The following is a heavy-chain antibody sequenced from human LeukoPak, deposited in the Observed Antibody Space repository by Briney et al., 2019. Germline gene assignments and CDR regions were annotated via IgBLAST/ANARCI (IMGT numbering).Heavy chain of an antibody. CDR3: ARDKGVYDFWSSYYYYMDV. CDR2: IPYDGSNK. J-gene: IGHJ6*03. D-gene: IGHD3-3*01. Sequence: PGGSLRLSCAASGFAFSRCGMHWVRQAPGKGLEWVAFIPYDGSNKYYADSVKGRFTISRDNSKNTLYLQMNSLRAEDTAVYYCARDKGVYDFWSSYYYYMDVWGKGTTDTVSS. V-gene: IGHV3-30*02. CDR1: GFAFSRCG.